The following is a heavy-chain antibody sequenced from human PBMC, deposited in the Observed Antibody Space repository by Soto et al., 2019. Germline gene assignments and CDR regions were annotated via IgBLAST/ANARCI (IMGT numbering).Heavy chain of an antibody. J-gene: IGHJ4*02. V-gene: IGHV4-39*01. Sequence: SETLSLTCTVSGGSISSSSYYWGWIRQPPGKGLEWIGSIYYSGSTYYNPSLKSRVTISVDTSKNQFSLKLSSVTAADTAVYYCARTWFGELLYYFDYWGQGTLVTVSS. CDR1: GGSISSSSYY. CDR2: IYYSGST. CDR3: ARTWFGELLYYFDY. D-gene: IGHD3-10*01.